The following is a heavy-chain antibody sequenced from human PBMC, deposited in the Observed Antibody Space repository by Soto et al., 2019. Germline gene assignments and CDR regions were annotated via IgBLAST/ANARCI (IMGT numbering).Heavy chain of an antibody. D-gene: IGHD3-3*02. J-gene: IGHJ3*02. CDR2: TTATGGST. CDR3: AKRSIITGGAFDM. Sequence: EVQLLESGGGFVQPWGSMRLSCVVSGFMFRDYPMGWVRQAPGKGLEWVSATTATGGSTFYADSVKGRFTISRDNSINTLYLQRNNLRVEDSAVYSCAKRSIITGGAFDMWGQGTMVTVSS. V-gene: IGHV3-23*01. CDR1: GFMFRDYP.